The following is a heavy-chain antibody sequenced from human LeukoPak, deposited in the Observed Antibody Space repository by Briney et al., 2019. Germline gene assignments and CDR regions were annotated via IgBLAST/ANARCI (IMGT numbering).Heavy chain of an antibody. CDR3: ARDYGGNSRTLYYYYGMDV. V-gene: IGHV4-34*01. CDR2: INHSGST. CDR1: GGSFSGYY. Sequence: SETLSLTCAVYGGSFSGYYWSWIRQPPGKGLEWIGEINHSGSTNYNPSLKSRVTISVDTSKNQFSLKLSSVTAADTAVYYCARDYGGNSRTLYYYYGMDVWGQGTTVTVSS. D-gene: IGHD4-17*01. J-gene: IGHJ6*02.